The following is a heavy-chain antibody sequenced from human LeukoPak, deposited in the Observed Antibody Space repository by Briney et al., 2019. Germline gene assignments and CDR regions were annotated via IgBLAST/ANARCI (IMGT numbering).Heavy chain of an antibody. CDR1: GYTFTDYY. CDR3: ATHGSGSYFAFHL. CDR2: INPKDGGT. J-gene: IGHJ3*01. Sequence: EASMKVSCKASGYTFTDYYIHLVRQAPGQGLEWMAWINPKDGGTRYAQNFQGRVTMTRDTPISTAYMDLSRLTSDDTAVYYCATHGSGSYFAFHLWGQGTTATVSS. V-gene: IGHV1-2*02. D-gene: IGHD3-10*01.